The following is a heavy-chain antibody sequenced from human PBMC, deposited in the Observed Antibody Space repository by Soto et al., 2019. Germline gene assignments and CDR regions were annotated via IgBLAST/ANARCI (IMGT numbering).Heavy chain of an antibody. D-gene: IGHD2-15*01. J-gene: IGHJ6*03. CDR1: GFTFSSYS. CDR2: ISSSSSTI. V-gene: IGHV3-48*01. Sequence: GGSLRLSCAASGFTFSSYSMNWVRQAPGKGLEWVSYISSSSSTIYYADSVKGRFTISRANAKNSLYLQMNSLRAEDTAVYYCARLDCSGGSCYYYYMDVWGKGTTVTVSS. CDR3: ARLDCSGGSCYYYYMDV.